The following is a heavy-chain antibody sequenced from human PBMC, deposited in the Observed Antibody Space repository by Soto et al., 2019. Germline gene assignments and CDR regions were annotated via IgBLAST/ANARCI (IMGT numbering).Heavy chain of an antibody. CDR2: IYHSGST. D-gene: IGHD2-2*01. CDR3: ARVPDR. V-gene: IGHV4-30-2*01. Sequence: TSVILSLTWAVSGGSISSGGYSWSWIRQPLGKGLEWIGYIYHSGSTYYNPSLKSRVTISVDRSRNQFSLKLSSVTAADTAVYYCARVPDRWGQGTLVTVSS. CDR1: GGSISSGGYS. J-gene: IGHJ5*02.